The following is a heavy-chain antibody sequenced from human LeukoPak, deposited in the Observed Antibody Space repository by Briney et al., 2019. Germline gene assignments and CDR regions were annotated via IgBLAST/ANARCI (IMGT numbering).Heavy chain of an antibody. D-gene: IGHD3-3*01. V-gene: IGHV3-7*01. Sequence: GGSLRLSCAASGFSFSSLWMTWVRQAPGKGPGWVANIKEDGTDKHYADSVKGQFTISRDNAKNSLYLQLNSLRVEDTAVYYCARPRSDYWGQGTLVTVSS. J-gene: IGHJ4*02. CDR3: ARPRSDY. CDR2: IKEDGTDK. CDR1: GFSFSSLW.